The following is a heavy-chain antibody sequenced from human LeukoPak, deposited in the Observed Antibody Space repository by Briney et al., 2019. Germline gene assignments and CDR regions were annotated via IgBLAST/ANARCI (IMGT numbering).Heavy chain of an antibody. J-gene: IGHJ5*02. CDR1: GYTFTGYY. D-gene: IGHD3-10*01. CDR2: INPNSGGT. Sequence: ASVKVSCKASGYTFTGYYMHWVRQAPGQGLEWMGWINPNSGGTNYAQKFQGRVTMTRDTSISTAYMELSRLRSDDTAVYYCARDSGTTGEVKFDPWGQGTLVTVSS. V-gene: IGHV1-2*02. CDR3: ARDSGTTGEVKFDP.